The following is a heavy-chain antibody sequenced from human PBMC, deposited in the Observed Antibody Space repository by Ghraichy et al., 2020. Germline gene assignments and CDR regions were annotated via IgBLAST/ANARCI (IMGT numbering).Heavy chain of an antibody. V-gene: IGHV4-39*01. J-gene: IGHJ4*02. CDR2: IYFSGSI. CDR1: GGSISSSSYN. CDR3: ARHWRAGAFYFDY. Sequence: SETLSLTCTVSGGSISSSSYNWGWIRQPPGKGLEWIGSIYFSGSISYNPSLKSRLTMSVDTSKNQFSLKLSSVTAADTAVYFCARHWRAGAFYFDYWGQGTLVTVSS. D-gene: IGHD3-3*01.